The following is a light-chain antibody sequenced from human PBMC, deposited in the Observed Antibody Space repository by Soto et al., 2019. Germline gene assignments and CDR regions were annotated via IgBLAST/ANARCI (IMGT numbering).Light chain of an antibody. V-gene: IGKV1-39*01. CDR2: AAS. Sequence: DIQMTQSPSSLSASVGDRVTITCRASQSISNYLNWYQQNPGKAPKLLMYAASSLQSGVPSRFGGSGSGTDFTLTISSLQPEDFATYYCQPSYSTPRTFGQGTKVEIK. J-gene: IGKJ1*01. CDR3: QPSYSTPRT. CDR1: QSISNY.